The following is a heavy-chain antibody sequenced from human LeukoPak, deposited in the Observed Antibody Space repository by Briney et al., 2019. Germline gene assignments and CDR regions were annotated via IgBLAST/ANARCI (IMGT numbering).Heavy chain of an antibody. Sequence: GASVKVSCKASGYSSSNYGISWVRQAPGQGLEWMGWIHIYRGNTNYAQKFQGRVTITADESTSTAYMELSSLRSEDTAVYYCARDRVPKGSYFDYWGQGTLVTVSS. V-gene: IGHV1-18*01. CDR1: GYSSSNYG. CDR3: ARDRVPKGSYFDY. CDR2: IHIYRGNT. J-gene: IGHJ4*02.